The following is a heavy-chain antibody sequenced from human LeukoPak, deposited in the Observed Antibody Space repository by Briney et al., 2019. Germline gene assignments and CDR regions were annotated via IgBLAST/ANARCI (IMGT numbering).Heavy chain of an antibody. CDR1: GYSLTGYY. J-gene: IGHJ4*02. V-gene: IGHV1-2*02. CDR2: INPNSGDT. Sequence: ASVKVSCKASGYSLTGYYMHWLRQAPGQGLEWMGWINPNSGDTGYAQKFQGRVTMTRDMSISTIYMELTRLRSDDTALYYCARWDGYSSSPDYWGQGALVTVSS. D-gene: IGHD6-13*01. CDR3: ARWDGYSSSPDY.